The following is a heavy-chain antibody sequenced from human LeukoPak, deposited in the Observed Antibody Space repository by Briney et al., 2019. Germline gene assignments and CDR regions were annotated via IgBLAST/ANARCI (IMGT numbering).Heavy chain of an antibody. CDR1: GYTFTSYA. CDR3: ARERGLLGFPFGY. D-gene: IGHD3-16*01. CDR2: INAGNGNT. J-gene: IGHJ4*02. V-gene: IGHV1-3*01. Sequence: ASVKVSCKASGYTFTSYAMHWVRQAPGQRLEWMGWINAGNGNTKYSQKFQGRVTITRDTSASTAYMELSSLRSEDTAVYYCARERGLLGFPFGYWGQGTLVTVSS.